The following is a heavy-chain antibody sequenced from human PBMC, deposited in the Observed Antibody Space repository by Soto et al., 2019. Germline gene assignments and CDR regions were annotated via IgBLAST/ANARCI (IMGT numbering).Heavy chain of an antibody. CDR1: GGSFSGYY. J-gene: IGHJ5*02. D-gene: IGHD6-19*01. CDR2: INHSGST. CDR3: ARKPYYSSGWYGGHGWFDP. Sequence: KSSETLSLTCAVYGGSFSGYYWSWIRQPPGKGLEWIGEINHSGSTNYNPSLKSRVTISVDTSKNQFSLKLSSVTAADTAVYYCARKPYYSSGWYGGHGWFDPWGQGTLVTVSS. V-gene: IGHV4-34*01.